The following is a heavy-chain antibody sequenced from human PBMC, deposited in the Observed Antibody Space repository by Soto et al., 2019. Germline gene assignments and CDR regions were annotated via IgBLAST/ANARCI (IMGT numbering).Heavy chain of an antibody. CDR2: IYWDDDK. Sequence: QITLKESGPTLVKPTQTLTLTCTFSGFSLSTSGVGVGWIRQPPGKALEWLALIYWDDDKRYSPSLKSRLTITKDTSKNQVVLTMTNMDPVDTATYYCAHRRGYCGGDCSYAFDIWGQGTMVTVSS. CDR3: AHRRGYCGGDCSYAFDI. D-gene: IGHD2-21*02. V-gene: IGHV2-5*02. J-gene: IGHJ3*02. CDR1: GFSLSTSGVG.